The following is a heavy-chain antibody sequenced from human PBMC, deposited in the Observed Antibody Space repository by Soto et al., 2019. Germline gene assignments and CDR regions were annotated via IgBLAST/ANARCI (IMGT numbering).Heavy chain of an antibody. CDR1: GFTFSSYW. CDR2: INSDGSST. V-gene: IGHV3-74*01. Sequence: GGSLRLSCAASGFTFSSYWMHWVRQAPGKGLVWVSRINSDGSSTSYADSVKGRFTISRDNAKNTLYLQMNSLRAEDTAVYYCARDQLAAPYHYYRLDVWGQGTTVTVSS. CDR3: ARDQLAAPYHYYRLDV. J-gene: IGHJ6*02. D-gene: IGHD6-6*01.